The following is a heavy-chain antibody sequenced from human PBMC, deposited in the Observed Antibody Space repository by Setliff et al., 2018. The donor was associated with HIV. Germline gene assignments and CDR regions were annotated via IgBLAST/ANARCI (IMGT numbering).Heavy chain of an antibody. CDR1: GDSINKYY. V-gene: IGHV4-4*09. Sequence: SETLSLTCTVPGDSINKYYWSWIRQPPGTGLEWIGFIYISGSTMYNPSLKSRVTMSLDTSKNQVSLNLTSVTAADTAVYYCARRSIVGSTRGYYYYALDVWGQGTTVTVSS. CDR3: ARRSIVGSTRGYYYYALDV. D-gene: IGHD1-26*01. J-gene: IGHJ6*02. CDR2: IYISGST.